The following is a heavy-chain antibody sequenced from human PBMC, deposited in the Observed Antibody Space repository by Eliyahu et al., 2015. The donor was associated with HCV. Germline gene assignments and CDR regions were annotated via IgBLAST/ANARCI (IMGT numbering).Heavy chain of an antibody. D-gene: IGHD5-18*01. CDR3: AKSAIHLWVQGGAFDI. CDR2: XSGSGXNT. V-gene: IGHV3-23*01. Sequence: EVQLLESGGGLVQPGGSLRLSXAASXFTFNTXAMTWVRQAPGKGLEWVSXXSGSGXNTYYADSVKGRFTISRDNFRNTLYLQMNSLRAEDTAVYYCAKSAIHLWVQGGAFDIWGQGTMVTVSS. J-gene: IGHJ3*02. CDR1: XFTFNTXA.